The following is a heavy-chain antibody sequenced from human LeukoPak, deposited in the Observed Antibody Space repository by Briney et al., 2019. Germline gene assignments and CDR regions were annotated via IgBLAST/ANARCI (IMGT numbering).Heavy chain of an antibody. CDR2: ISSSGSTI. Sequence: PGGSLRLSCAASGFTFSSYEMNWVRQAPGKGLEWVSYISSSGSTIYYADSVKGRFTISRDNAKKSLYLQMNSLRAEDTAVHYCARGSYRPIDYWGQGTLVTVSS. J-gene: IGHJ4*02. CDR3: ARGSYRPIDY. CDR1: GFTFSSYE. V-gene: IGHV3-48*03. D-gene: IGHD3-16*02.